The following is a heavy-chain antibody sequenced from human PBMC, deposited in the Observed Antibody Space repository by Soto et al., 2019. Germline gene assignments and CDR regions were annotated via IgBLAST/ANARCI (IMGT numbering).Heavy chain of an antibody. CDR2: ISSSSSYI. J-gene: IGHJ4*02. V-gene: IGHV3-21*01. Sequence: GGSLRLSCAASGFTFSSYSMNWVRQAPGKGLEWVSSISSSSSYIYYADSVKGRFTISRDNAKNSLYLQMNSLRAEDTAVYYCACERITMVRGVIPGDYWGQGTLVTVSS. D-gene: IGHD3-10*01. CDR1: GFTFSSYS. CDR3: ACERITMVRGVIPGDY.